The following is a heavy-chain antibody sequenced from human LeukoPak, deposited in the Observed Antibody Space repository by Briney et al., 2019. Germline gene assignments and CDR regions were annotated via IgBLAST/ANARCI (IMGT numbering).Heavy chain of an antibody. CDR3: AKTRGLYCTNGVCYDFDY. CDR1: GFTFSSYA. CDR2: ISGSGGST. J-gene: IGHJ4*02. D-gene: IGHD2-8*01. V-gene: IGHV3-23*01. Sequence: NPGGSLRLSCAASGFTFSSYAMSWVRQAPGKGLEWVSAISGSGGSTYYADSVKGRFTISRDNSKNTLYLQMNSLRAEDTAVYYCAKTRGLYCTNGVCYDFDYWGQGTLVTVSS.